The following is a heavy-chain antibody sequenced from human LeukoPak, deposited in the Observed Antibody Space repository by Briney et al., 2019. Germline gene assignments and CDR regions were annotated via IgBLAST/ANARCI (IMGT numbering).Heavy chain of an antibody. CDR3: ARQSLWSGYFDL. Sequence: GESLQISCKGSGYSFTNNWIGWVRRMPGRGLEWMGIIYPGDSDTRYSPSFQGQVTISADKSITTAYLQWSSLKASDTAIYYCARQSLWSGYFDLWGQGTMVTVSS. CDR1: GYSFTNNW. J-gene: IGHJ3*01. D-gene: IGHD3-3*01. CDR2: IYPGDSDT. V-gene: IGHV5-51*01.